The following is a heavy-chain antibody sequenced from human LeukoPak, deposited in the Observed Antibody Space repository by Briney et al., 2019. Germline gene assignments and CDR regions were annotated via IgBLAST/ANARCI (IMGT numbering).Heavy chain of an antibody. CDR2: IYYSGST. V-gene: IGHV4-39*01. D-gene: IGHD6-19*01. J-gene: IGHJ4*02. CDR1: GGSISSSSYY. CDR3: ARQRDGGSGLVISDY. Sequence: SETLSLTCTVSGGSISSSSYYWGWIRQPPGKGLEWIGSIYYSGSTYYNPSLKSRVTISVDTSKNQFSLKLSSVTAADTAVYYCARQRDGGSGLVISDYWGQGTLVTVSS.